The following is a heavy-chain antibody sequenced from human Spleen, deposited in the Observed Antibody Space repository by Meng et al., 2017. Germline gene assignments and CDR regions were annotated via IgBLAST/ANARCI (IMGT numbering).Heavy chain of an antibody. CDR3: AKTSRGYGGKGYGMDV. CDR2: IYYSGST. V-gene: IGHV4-31*03. CDR1: GGSISSGGYY. J-gene: IGHJ6*02. D-gene: IGHD4-23*01. Sequence: SETLSLTCTVSGGSISSGGYYWSWIRQHPGKGLEWIGHIYYSGSTYYNLSLKSRVTISVDTSKNQFSLKLSSVTAADTAVCYCAKTSRGYGGKGYGMDVWGQGTTVTVSS.